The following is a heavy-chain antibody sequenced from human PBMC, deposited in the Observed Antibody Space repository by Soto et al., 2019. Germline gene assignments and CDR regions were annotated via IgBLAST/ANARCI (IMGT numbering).Heavy chain of an antibody. CDR1: GGSISSSSYY. V-gene: IGHV4-39*01. D-gene: IGHD6-13*01. CDR3: ARYGPIRYRSSWPLNCLHP. J-gene: IGHJ5*02. Sequence: ASETLSLTCTVSGGSISSSSYYWGWIRQPPGKGLEWIGSIYYSGSTYYNPSLKSRVTISVDTSKNQFSLKLSSVTAADTAVYYCARYGPIRYRSSWPLNCLHPWGQGTLVPVSS. CDR2: IYYSGST.